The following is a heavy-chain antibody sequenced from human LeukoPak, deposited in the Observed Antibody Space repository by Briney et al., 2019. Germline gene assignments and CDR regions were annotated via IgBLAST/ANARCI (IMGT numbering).Heavy chain of an antibody. J-gene: IGHJ6*03. CDR3: AREGAWGWNQNYYYMDV. D-gene: IGHD1-1*01. Sequence: ASVKVSCKASGYTFTSYGISWVRQAPGQGLEWMGWISAYNGNTNYAQKLQGRVTMTTDTSTSTAYMELRSLRSDDTAVYYCAREGAWGWNQNYYYMDVWGKGTTVTVSS. CDR2: ISAYNGNT. CDR1: GYTFTSYG. V-gene: IGHV1-18*01.